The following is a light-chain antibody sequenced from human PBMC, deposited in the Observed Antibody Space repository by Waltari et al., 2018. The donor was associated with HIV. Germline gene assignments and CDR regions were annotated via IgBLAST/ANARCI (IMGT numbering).Light chain of an antibody. V-gene: IGKV1-39*01. CDR2: SAS. CDR1: RGIRTY. J-gene: IGKJ1*01. CDR3: EQSYDFPRT. Sequence: DIQMTQSPTSLSASVGETVTFSCRSSRGIRTYVNWYQQTSGKPPRLLIFSASSLQSGVSSRFSGGGSGTEFTLTINNLQPEDFATYYCEQSYDFPRTFGQGTTVG.